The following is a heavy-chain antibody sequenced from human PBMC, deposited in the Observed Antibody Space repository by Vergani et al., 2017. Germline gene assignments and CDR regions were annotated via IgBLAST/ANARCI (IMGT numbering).Heavy chain of an antibody. Sequence: EVQLVESGGGLVQPGGSLRLSCAASGFTFSSYWMSWVRQAPGKGLEWVANIKQDGSEKYYVDSVKGRFTISRDNAKNSLYLQMNSLRAEDTAVYYCARPNIAAADGMDVWSQGTTVTVSS. CDR2: IKQDGSEK. V-gene: IGHV3-7*01. D-gene: IGHD6-13*01. CDR1: GFTFSSYW. CDR3: ARPNIAAADGMDV. J-gene: IGHJ6*02.